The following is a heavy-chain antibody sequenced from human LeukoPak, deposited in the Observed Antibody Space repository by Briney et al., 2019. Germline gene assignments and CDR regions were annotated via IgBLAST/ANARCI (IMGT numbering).Heavy chain of an antibody. CDR2: ISGSGSST. D-gene: IGHD6-13*01. CDR3: ATSFGPVIAAAGTGAD. CDR1: GFTFRSYA. V-gene: IGHV3-23*01. Sequence: PGGSLILSCAASGFTFRSYAMNWVRPAPGKGLEWVSVISGSGSSTYYADSVKGRFTISRDNSKNTLYLQMNSLRAEDTAVYYCATSFGPVIAAAGTGADWGQGTLVTVSS. J-gene: IGHJ4*02.